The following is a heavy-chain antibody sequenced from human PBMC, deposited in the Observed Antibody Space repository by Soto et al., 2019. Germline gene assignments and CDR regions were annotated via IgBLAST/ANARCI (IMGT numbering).Heavy chain of an antibody. CDR1: GYTFSSYD. CDR3: ARGKSLEN. V-gene: IGHV1-8*01. Sequence: QVQLVQSGAEVKKPGASVKVSCKASGYTFSSYDINWVRQATGQGLEWMGWMNPRSGNTGYAQEFQSRVTMTRDTSITTAYMELSGLRSEDTAVYYCARGKSLENWGQGTLVTVSS. J-gene: IGHJ4*02. CDR2: MNPRSGNT. D-gene: IGHD1-1*01.